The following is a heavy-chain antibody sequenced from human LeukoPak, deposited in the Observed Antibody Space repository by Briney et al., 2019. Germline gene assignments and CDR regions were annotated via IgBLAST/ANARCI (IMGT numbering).Heavy chain of an antibody. V-gene: IGHV4-59*01. J-gene: IGHJ3*02. Sequence: SETLSLTCTVSGGSFGTYYWSWIRQPPGKGLEWIGYIYYSGSTNYNPSLKSRVTISVDTSKIQFSLKLSSVTAADTAVYYCAGQLYSEDAFDIWGQGTMVTVSS. CDR3: AGQLYSEDAFDI. D-gene: IGHD2-15*01. CDR2: IYYSGST. CDR1: GGSFGTYY.